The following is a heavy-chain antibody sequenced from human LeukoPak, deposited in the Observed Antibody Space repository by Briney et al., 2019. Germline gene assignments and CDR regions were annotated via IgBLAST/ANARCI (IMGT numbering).Heavy chain of an antibody. CDR1: GYTFTSYG. CDR2: ISAYNGNT. D-gene: IGHD6-19*01. V-gene: IGHV1-18*01. CDR3: AREGAGSGWYVNYYGMDV. Sequence: GASVKVSCKASGYTFTSYGISWVRQAPGRGLEWMGWISAYNGNTNYAQKLQGRVTMTTDTSTSTAYMELRSLRSDDTAVYYCAREGAGSGWYVNYYGMDVWGQGTTVTVSS. J-gene: IGHJ6*02.